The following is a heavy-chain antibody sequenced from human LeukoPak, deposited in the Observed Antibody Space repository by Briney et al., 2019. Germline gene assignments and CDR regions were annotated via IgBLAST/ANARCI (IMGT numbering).Heavy chain of an antibody. D-gene: IGHD1-26*01. CDR1: GFTLSSYP. CDR3: ARDRRIVGATDAFDI. Sequence: PGGSLRLSCAASGFTLSSYPMHWVRQAPGKGLEWLAVIAYDGSITLYTDSVKGRFTISRDNSKNTLYLQMNSLRAEDTAVYYCARDRRIVGATDAFDIWGQGTMVTVSS. CDR2: IAYDGSIT. J-gene: IGHJ3*02. V-gene: IGHV3-30*14.